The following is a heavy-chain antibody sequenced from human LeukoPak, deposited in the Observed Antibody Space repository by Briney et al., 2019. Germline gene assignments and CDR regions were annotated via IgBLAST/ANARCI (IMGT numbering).Heavy chain of an antibody. CDR3: ARLGTAMVTYGMDV. J-gene: IGHJ6*02. V-gene: IGHV4-59*08. CDR2: IYYSGST. Sequence: SETLSLTCTVSGGSISSYYWSWIRQPPGKGLEWIGYIYYSGSTNYNPSLKSRVTISVDTSKNQFSLKLSSVTAADTAVYYCARLGTAMVTYGMDVWGQGTTVTASS. D-gene: IGHD5-18*01. CDR1: GGSISSYY.